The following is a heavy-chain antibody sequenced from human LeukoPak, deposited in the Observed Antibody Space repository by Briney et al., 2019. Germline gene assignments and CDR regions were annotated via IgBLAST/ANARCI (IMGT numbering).Heavy chain of an antibody. CDR3: ASGLRRGELDY. CDR2: IYSGGST. J-gene: IGHJ4*02. CDR1: GFTVSSNY. D-gene: IGHD5-12*01. V-gene: IGHV3-66*01. Sequence: PGGSLRLSCAASGFTVSSNYMSWVRQAPGKGLEWVSVIYSGGSTYYADSGKGRFTISRDNSKNTLYLQMNSLRAEDTAVYYCASGLRRGELDYWGQGTLVTVSS.